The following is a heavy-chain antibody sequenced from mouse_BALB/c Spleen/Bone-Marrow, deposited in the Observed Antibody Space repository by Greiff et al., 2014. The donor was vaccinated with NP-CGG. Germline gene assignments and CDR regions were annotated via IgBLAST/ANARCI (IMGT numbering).Heavy chain of an antibody. Sequence: EVQLVESGGGLVKPGGSLKLSCAASGFTLSSYAMSWVRQSPEKRLEWVAEISSGGSYTYYPDTVTGRFTISRDNAKNTLYLEMSSLRSEDTAMYYCARSPQRDYAMDYWGQGTSVTVSS. CDR3: ARSPQRDYAMDY. CDR1: GFTLSSYA. CDR2: ISSGGSYT. J-gene: IGHJ4*01. D-gene: IGHD3-2*02. V-gene: IGHV5-9-4*01.